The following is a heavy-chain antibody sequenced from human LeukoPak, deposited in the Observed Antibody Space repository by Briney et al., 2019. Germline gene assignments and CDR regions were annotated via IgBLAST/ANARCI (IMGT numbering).Heavy chain of an antibody. D-gene: IGHD2-2*01. CDR1: GGTFSSYA. CDR2: IIPIFGTA. V-gene: IGHV1-69*13. Sequence: GASVKVSCKASGGTFSSYAISWVRQAPGQGLEWMGGIIPIFGTANYAQKFQGRVTITADESTSTAYMELSSLRSEDTAVYYCARDRLVVPAHYYMDVWGKGTTVTVSS. J-gene: IGHJ6*03. CDR3: ARDRLVVPAHYYMDV.